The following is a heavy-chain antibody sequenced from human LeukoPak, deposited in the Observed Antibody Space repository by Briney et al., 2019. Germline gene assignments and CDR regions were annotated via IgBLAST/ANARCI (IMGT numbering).Heavy chain of an antibody. Sequence: GESLMISCKGSGYRFSSYWIGWVRQMPGKGLEWMGIIYPGDSDTRYSPSFQGQVTISADKSISTAYLQWSSLKASDTAMYYCARQAGGSYYNKYFQHWGQGTLVTVSS. CDR1: GYRFSSYW. V-gene: IGHV5-51*01. J-gene: IGHJ1*01. CDR2: IYPGDSDT. D-gene: IGHD1-26*01. CDR3: ARQAGGSYYNKYFQH.